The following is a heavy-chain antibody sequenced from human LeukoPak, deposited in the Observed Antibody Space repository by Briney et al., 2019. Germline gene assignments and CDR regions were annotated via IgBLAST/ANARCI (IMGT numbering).Heavy chain of an antibody. CDR3: ARAVGYDDVTGYYRGWYFDL. CDR1: GGSVSSDSSY. D-gene: IGHD3-9*01. V-gene: IGHV4-31*03. J-gene: IGHJ2*01. Sequence: TPSETLSLTCSVSGGSVSSDSSYWTWIRQHPGKGLEWIGYIFYRGNTYYNPSLKSRLSISVDTSKHQFSLTMTSVTAADTAVYYCARAVGYDDVTGYYRGWYFDLWGRGTLVTVSS. CDR2: IFYRGNT.